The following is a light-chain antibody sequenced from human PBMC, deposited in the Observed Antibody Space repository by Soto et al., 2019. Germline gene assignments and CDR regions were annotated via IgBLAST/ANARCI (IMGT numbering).Light chain of an antibody. CDR1: KLGDKY. Sequence: SYELTQPPSVSVSRGQTASITCSGDKLGDKYACWYQQKPGQSPVLVIYKDSKRPSGIPERFSGSNSGNTATLTISGTQAMDEADYYCQAWDSSTSRYVFGTGTKVTVL. J-gene: IGLJ1*01. CDR3: QAWDSSTSRYV. CDR2: KDS. V-gene: IGLV3-1*01.